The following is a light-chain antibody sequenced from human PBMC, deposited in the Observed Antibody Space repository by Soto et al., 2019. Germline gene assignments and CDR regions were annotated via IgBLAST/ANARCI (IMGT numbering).Light chain of an antibody. CDR1: QSISTY. CDR3: QQSNSDPT. CDR2: AAS. J-gene: IGKJ4*01. Sequence: DIQMTQSPSSLSASVGDRVTIACRAGQSISTYLNWYQQKPGQAPKLLIFAASSLKSGVPSRFSGSGSGTDFTLTINSLQLEDFATYYCQQSNSDPTFGGGTNVEI. V-gene: IGKV1-39*01.